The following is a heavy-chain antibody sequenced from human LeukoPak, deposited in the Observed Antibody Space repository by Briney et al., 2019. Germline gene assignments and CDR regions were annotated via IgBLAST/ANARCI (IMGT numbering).Heavy chain of an antibody. V-gene: IGHV1-3*01. CDR2: INAGNGNK. Sequence: ASVTVSCKASGYTFTSYAMHWVRQARGQRREWMGWINAGNGNKKYSQKFQGRVTITRDTSSSTAYMELSSLRSENTAVYYCAREGAGYSYGYLGFDYWGQGTLVTVSS. D-gene: IGHD5-18*01. J-gene: IGHJ4*02. CDR3: AREGAGYSYGYLGFDY. CDR1: GYTFTSYA.